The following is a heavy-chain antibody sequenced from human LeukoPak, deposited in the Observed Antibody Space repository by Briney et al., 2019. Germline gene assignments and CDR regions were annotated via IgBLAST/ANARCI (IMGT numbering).Heavy chain of an antibody. CDR1: GFTFNNDA. V-gene: IGHV3-23*01. Sequence: PGGSLRLSCAASGFTFNNDAMTWVRQAPGKGLEWVSAVSGRGDATYYADSVKGRFTISRDDSKNTLYLQMNSLRAEDTAVYHCAKAPPAATNYYYGMDGWGQGTTVTVSS. CDR2: VSGRGDAT. CDR3: AKAPPAATNYYYGMDG. D-gene: IGHD2-15*01. J-gene: IGHJ6*02.